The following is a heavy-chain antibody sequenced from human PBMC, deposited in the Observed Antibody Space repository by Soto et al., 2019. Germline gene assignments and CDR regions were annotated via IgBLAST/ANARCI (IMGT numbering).Heavy chain of an antibody. CDR2: MNPINGAT. D-gene: IGHD6-13*01. CDR3: GRGPSPRAPAGGTPYYYAMDV. CDR1: GYYFTAYY. Sequence: GSVKVSCKTSGYYFTAYYINWVRQASGQGLEWMGWMNPINGATGSARRFQGRVSMTRNTATGTAYLELTSLGSDDTGVYYCGRGPSPRAPAGGTPYYYAMDVWGQGTTVTVSS. V-gene: IGHV1-8*02. J-gene: IGHJ6*02.